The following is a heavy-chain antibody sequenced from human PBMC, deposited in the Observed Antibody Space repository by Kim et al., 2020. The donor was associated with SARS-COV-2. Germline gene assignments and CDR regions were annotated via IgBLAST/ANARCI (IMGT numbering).Heavy chain of an antibody. V-gene: IGHV1-46*01. CDR3: ARRRGYSGYDF. J-gene: IGHJ4*02. Sequence: TSYAQKFQGRVTMTRDTSTSTVYMELSSLRSEDTAVYYCARRRGYSGYDFWGQGTLVTVSS. D-gene: IGHD5-12*01. CDR2: T.